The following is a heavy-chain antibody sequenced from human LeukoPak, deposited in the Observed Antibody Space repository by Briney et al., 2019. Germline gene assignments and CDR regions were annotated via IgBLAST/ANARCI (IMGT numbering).Heavy chain of an antibody. J-gene: IGHJ4*02. CDR1: GGSFSGYY. CDR2: INHSGST. CDR3: ARVSNWTEEPDTGFDY. V-gene: IGHV4-34*01. Sequence: SETLSLTCAVYGGSFSGYYWSWIRQPPGKGLEWIGEINHSGSTNYNPSLKSRVTISVDTSKNQFSLQLNSVTPDDTAVYYCARVSNWTEEPDTGFDYWGQGTLVTVSS. D-gene: IGHD1-1*01.